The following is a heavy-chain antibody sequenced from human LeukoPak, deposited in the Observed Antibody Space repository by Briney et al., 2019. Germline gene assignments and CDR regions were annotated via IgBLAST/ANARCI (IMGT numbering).Heavy chain of an antibody. D-gene: IGHD1-1*01. V-gene: IGHV3-21*01. CDR2: ISSSSSYI. CDR1: GFTFRSYE. Sequence: PGGSLRLSCAASGFTFRSYEMNWVRQAPGKGLEWVSSISSSSSYIYYADSVRGRFTISRDNAKNSLFLQMNSLRGEDTAVYYCARCTTGKTFGSLREIKKSREIDYWGQGTLVTVSS. J-gene: IGHJ4*02. CDR3: ARCTTGKTFGSLREIKKSREIDY.